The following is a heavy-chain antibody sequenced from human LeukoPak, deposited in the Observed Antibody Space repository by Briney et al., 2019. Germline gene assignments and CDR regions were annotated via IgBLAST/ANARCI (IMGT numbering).Heavy chain of an antibody. J-gene: IGHJ6*03. CDR2: ISWNSGSI. CDR3: AKDTNYYYYYMDV. V-gene: IGHV3-9*01. Sequence: GGSLRLSCAASGFTFDDYAMHWVRQAPGKGLEWVSGISWNSGSIGYADSVKGRFTISRDNAKNSPYLQMNSLRAEDTALYYCAKDTNYYYYYMDVWGKGTTVTVSS. CDR1: GFTFDDYA.